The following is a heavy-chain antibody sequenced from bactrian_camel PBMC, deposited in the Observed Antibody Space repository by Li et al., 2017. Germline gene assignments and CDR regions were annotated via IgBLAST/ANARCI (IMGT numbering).Heavy chain of an antibody. CDR2: INSDNSSA. J-gene: IGHJ4*01. V-gene: IGHV3S40*01. D-gene: IGHD1*01. CDR3: AAAYPCDKTHTAIPIGSRRPGFGV. Sequence: VQLVESGGGSVQAGGSLRLSCTASGDTSCTYDMSWFRQAPGKELEFEELEFVSGINSDNSSATYADSVKGRFTISQDTTNGTVYLTMNNLQPEDSAKYHCAAAYPCDKTHTAIPIGSRRPGFGVWGQGTQVTVS. CDR1: GDTSCTYD.